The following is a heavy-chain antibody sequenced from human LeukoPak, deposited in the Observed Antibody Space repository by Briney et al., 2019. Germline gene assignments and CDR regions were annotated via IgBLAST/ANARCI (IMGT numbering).Heavy chain of an antibody. CDR2: IHPDDSDT. D-gene: IGHD2-15*01. CDR3: ARRYCSGRNCYYIDY. CDR1: GSTFPSYS. V-gene: IGHV5-51*01. J-gene: IGHJ4*02. Sequence: PGDSLKISGKGSGSTFPSYSSGGLRQMPGKGLEWMGIIHPDDSDTRYSPSFQGQVTISADKSISTAYLQWSSLKASDTAMYYCARRYCSGRNCYYIDYWGQGTLVTVSS.